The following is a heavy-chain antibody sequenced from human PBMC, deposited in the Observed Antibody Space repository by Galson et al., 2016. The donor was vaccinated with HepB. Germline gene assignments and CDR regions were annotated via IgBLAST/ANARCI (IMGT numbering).Heavy chain of an antibody. CDR2: ISGSGTYI. J-gene: IGHJ4*02. Sequence: SLRLSCAASGFTFSDYYMSWIRQAPGKGLEWISYISGSGTYIDYADSVKGRFTISRDNAKNSLYLQMNSLTVEYTAVYYCTSDDIRGFIRFDHWGQGTLVTVSS. CDR3: TSDDIRGFIRFDH. D-gene: IGHD3-10*01. V-gene: IGHV3-11*05. CDR1: GFTFSDYY.